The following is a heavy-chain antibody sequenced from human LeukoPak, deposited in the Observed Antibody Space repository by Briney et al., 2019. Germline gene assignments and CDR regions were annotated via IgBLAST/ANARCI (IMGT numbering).Heavy chain of an antibody. J-gene: IGHJ4*02. V-gene: IGHV3-30*02. CDR3: AKAREWYCSSTSCYTGWDYFDY. D-gene: IGHD2-2*02. Sequence: PGGSLRLSCAASGFTFSSYGMHWVRQAPGKGLEWVAFIRYDGSNKYYADSVKGRFTISRDNSKNTLYLQMNSLRAEDTAVYYCAKAREWYCSSTSCYTGWDYFDYWGQGTLVTVSS. CDR2: IRYDGSNK. CDR1: GFTFSSYG.